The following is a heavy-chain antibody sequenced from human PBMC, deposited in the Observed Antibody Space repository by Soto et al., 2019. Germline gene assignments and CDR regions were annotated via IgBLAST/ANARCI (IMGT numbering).Heavy chain of an antibody. J-gene: IGHJ6*02. CDR2: MNPNSGNT. CDR3: ARHAGPPYRSGSYYDPYYYGMDV. D-gene: IGHD1-26*01. V-gene: IGHV1-8*01. CDR1: GYTFTSYD. Sequence: ASVKVSCKASGYTFTSYDINWVRQATGQGLEWMGWMNPNSGNTGYAQKFQGRVTMTRNTSISTAYLQWSSLKASDTAMYYCARHAGPPYRSGSYYDPYYYGMDVWGQGTTVTVSS.